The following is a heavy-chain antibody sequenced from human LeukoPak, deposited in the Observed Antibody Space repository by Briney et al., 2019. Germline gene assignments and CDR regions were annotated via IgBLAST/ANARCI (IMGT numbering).Heavy chain of an antibody. V-gene: IGHV3-64*02. CDR1: GFTFSSYA. CDR2: ISTNGGST. D-gene: IGHD4-17*01. Sequence: GGSLRLSCAASGFTFSSYAMHWVRQAPGKGLEYVSGISTNGGSTYYADSVKGRFTISRDNSKNTLYLQMGSLRAEDMAVYYCARDTVTTFEGNWFDPWGQGTLVTVSS. J-gene: IGHJ5*02. CDR3: ARDTVTTFEGNWFDP.